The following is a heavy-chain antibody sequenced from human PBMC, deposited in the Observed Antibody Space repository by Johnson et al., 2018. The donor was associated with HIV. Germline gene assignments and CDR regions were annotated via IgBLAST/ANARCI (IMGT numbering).Heavy chain of an antibody. CDR3: ARIPGSGWEHDAFDI. Sequence: VQLVESGGGVVQPGRSLRLSCAASGFTFSSYAMHWVRQAPGKGLEWISYISSSGSTIYYADSVKGRSTISRDNVKNSLYLQINSLRVEDTAVYYCARIPGSGWEHDAFDIWGQGTMVTVSS. J-gene: IGHJ3*02. CDR2: ISSSGSTI. D-gene: IGHD6-19*01. CDR1: GFTFSSYA. V-gene: IGHV3-48*03.